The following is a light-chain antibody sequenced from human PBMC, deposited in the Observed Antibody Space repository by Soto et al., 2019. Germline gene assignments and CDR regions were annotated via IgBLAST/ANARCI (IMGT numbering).Light chain of an antibody. CDR3: QQYSSYSSKT. CDR1: QFISTW. J-gene: IGKJ1*01. Sequence: IQMTQSPATLSASLVDRVSIAVLGSQFISTWLAWYQQKPGRAPKLLIHDASSLENGVPSRFSGSGSGTEFTLTINSLQPDDFATYYCQQYSSYSSKTFGQGTKVDIK. CDR2: DAS. V-gene: IGKV1-5*01.